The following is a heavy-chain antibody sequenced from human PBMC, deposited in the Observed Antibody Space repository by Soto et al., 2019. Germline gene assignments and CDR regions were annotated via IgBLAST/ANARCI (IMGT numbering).Heavy chain of an antibody. V-gene: IGHV3-53*01. J-gene: IGHJ4*02. Sequence: GGSLRLSCAASGFTVSSNYMSWVRQAPGKGLEWVSVIYSGGSTYYADSVKGRFTVSRDNSKNTLYLQMNSLRAEDTAVYYCARDGEAVAGTRDYWGQGTLVTVSS. CDR3: ARDGEAVAGTRDY. CDR2: IYSGGST. D-gene: IGHD6-19*01. CDR1: GFTVSSNY.